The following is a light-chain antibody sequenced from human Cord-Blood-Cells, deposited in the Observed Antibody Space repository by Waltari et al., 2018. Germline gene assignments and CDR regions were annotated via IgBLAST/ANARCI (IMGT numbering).Light chain of an antibody. J-gene: IGLJ2*01. CDR2: DGS. CDR1: SSDVGCYNL. V-gene: IGLV2-23*01. CDR3: CSYAGSSTYVV. Sequence: QSALTQPASVSGSPGQSITISCTGTSSDVGCYNLVSWYQQHPGKAPQLMIYDGSTRPSGVSNRFSVSKSGNTASLTISGLQAEDEADYYCCSYAGSSTYVVFGGGTKLTVL.